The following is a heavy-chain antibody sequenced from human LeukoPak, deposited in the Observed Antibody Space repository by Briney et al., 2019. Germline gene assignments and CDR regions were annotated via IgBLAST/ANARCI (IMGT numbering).Heavy chain of an antibody. D-gene: IGHD6-13*01. CDR3: ARDPPGYSNSGD. V-gene: IGHV4-30-4*08. Sequence: SETLSLTCTVSGGSISSGDYYWSWIRQPPGKGLEWIGYIYYSGSTYYNPSLKSRVTISVNTSNNQFSLKLSYGTAADTAVYYCARDPPGYSNSGDWGQGTLVTVSS. J-gene: IGHJ4*02. CDR2: IYYSGST. CDR1: GGSISSGDYY.